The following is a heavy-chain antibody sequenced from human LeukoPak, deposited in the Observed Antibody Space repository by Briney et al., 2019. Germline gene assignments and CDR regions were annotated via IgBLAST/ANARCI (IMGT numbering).Heavy chain of an antibody. CDR1: GFTFTNYA. V-gene: IGHV3-23*01. CDR2: ISASGLMT. J-gene: IGHJ4*02. Sequence: GRSLRLSCAASGFTFTNYAMTWVRQAPGKGLEWVSSISASGLMTYYADSVKGRFTVSRDNSKNSLYLQMSSLTAADTAVYYCAKDRSIGTYYTFDHWGQGTLVTVSS. D-gene: IGHD1-26*01. CDR3: AKDRSIGTYYTFDH.